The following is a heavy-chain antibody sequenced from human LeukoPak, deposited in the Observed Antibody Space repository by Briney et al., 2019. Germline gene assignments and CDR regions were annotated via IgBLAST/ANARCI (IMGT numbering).Heavy chain of an antibody. CDR2: INPNSGGT. V-gene: IGHV1-2*02. D-gene: IGHD6-6*01. CDR3: ARGRVGSARLGYFDY. J-gene: IGHJ4*02. CDR1: GYTFTSYD. Sequence: ASVKVSCKASGYTFTSYDINWVRQAPGQGLEWMGWINPNSGGTNYAQKFQGRVTMTRDTSISTAYMELSRLRSDDTAVYYCARGRVGSARLGYFDYWGQGTLVTVSS.